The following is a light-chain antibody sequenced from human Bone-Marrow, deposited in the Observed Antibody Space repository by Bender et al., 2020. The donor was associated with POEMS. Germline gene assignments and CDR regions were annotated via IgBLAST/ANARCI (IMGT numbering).Light chain of an antibody. V-gene: IGLV2-8*01. CDR3: SSYAGDDKDI. CDR1: SSDVGGY. CDR2: EVN. Sequence: QSALTQPASVSGSPGQSITISCTGTSSDVGGYVSWFQHHPGKAPKLIIYEVNKRPSGVPDRFSGSKSDNTASLTISGLQAEDEADYYCSSYAGDDKDIFGTGTKVTVL. J-gene: IGLJ1*01.